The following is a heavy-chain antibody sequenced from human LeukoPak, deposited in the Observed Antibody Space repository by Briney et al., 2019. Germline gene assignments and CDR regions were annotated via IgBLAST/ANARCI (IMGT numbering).Heavy chain of an antibody. CDR3: AMGSGYLFDY. V-gene: IGHV3-53*01. J-gene: IGHJ4*02. CDR1: GFTATTNY. CDR2: IYSGGTT. Sequence: GGSLRLSCAASGFTATTNYMNWVRQAPGKGLEWVAVIYSGGTTYYADSVKGRFTISRDNSKNTLYLQMNTLRAEDTAVYYCAMGSGYLFDYWGQGTLVTVSS. D-gene: IGHD3-3*01.